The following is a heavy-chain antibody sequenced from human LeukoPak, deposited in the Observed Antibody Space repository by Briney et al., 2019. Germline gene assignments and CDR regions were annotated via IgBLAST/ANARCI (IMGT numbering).Heavy chain of an antibody. CDR2: IYPGDSDT. CDR1: GYSFTSYW. Sequence: PWESLKIYCKGSGYSFTSYWIGWVRQMPAKDQAWLGSIYPGDSDTRYCPSFQGQFTISADKSISTAYLQWSSLKASDTAMYYCAKLSAAAGNGWFDPWGQGTLVTVSS. D-gene: IGHD6-13*01. V-gene: IGHV5-51*01. CDR3: AKLSAAAGNGWFDP. J-gene: IGHJ5*02.